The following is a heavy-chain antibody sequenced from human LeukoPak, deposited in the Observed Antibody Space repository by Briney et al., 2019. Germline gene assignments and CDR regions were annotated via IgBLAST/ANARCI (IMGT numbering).Heavy chain of an antibody. D-gene: IGHD1-26*01. CDR1: GFTFDDYA. CDR2: IYHSGST. J-gene: IGHJ3*02. V-gene: IGHV4-30-2*01. CDR3: ARTSLSGSYDDAFDI. Sequence: LRLSCAASGFTFDDYAMHWIRQPPGKGLEWIGYIYHSGSTYYNPSLESRVTISVDRSKNQFSLKLSSVTAADTAVYYCARTSLSGSYDDAFDIWGQGTMVTVSS.